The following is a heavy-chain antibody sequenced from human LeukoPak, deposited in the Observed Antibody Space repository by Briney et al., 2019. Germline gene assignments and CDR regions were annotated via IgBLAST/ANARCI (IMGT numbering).Heavy chain of an antibody. CDR2: IKQDGSEK. V-gene: IGHV3-7*01. Sequence: GSLRLSCAASGFTFSSYWMSWVRQAPGKGLEWVANIKQDGSEKYYVDSVKGRFIISRDNAKNSLYLQMNSLRAEDTAVYYCARVYDSSGYYYYYFDYWGQGTLVTVSS. CDR1: GFTFSSYW. D-gene: IGHD3-22*01. J-gene: IGHJ4*02. CDR3: ARVYDSSGYYYYYFDY.